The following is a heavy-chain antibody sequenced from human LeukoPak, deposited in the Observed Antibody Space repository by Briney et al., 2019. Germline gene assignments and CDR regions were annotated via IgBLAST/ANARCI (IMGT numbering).Heavy chain of an antibody. V-gene: IGHV3-66*02. CDR2: IYSGGST. J-gene: IGHJ4*02. D-gene: IGHD1-26*01. CDR3: ARSAIVPGDDY. CDR1: GFTFSNYA. Sequence: GASLRLSCAASGFTFSNYAMSWVRQAPGKGLEWVSVIYSGGSTYYADSVKGRFTISRDNSKNTLYLQMNSLRAEDTAAYYCARSAIVPGDDYWGQGTLVTVSS.